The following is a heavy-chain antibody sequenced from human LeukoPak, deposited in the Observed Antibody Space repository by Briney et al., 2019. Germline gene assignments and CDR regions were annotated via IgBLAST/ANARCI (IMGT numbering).Heavy chain of an antibody. J-gene: IGHJ6*03. V-gene: IGHV4-38-2*02. Sequence: SETLSLTCTVSGYSISSGYYWGWIRQPPGKGLEWIGSIYHSGSTYYNPSLKSRVTISVDTSKNQFSLNLRSVTAADTAVYFCAVVEGQPNYYYYMDVWGKGTTVTVSS. D-gene: IGHD6-13*01. CDR1: GYSISSGYY. CDR2: IYHSGST. CDR3: AVVEGQPNYYYYMDV.